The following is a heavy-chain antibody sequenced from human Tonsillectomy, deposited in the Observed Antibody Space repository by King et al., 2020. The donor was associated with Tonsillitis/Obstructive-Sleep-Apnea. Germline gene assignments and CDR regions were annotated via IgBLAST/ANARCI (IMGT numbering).Heavy chain of an antibody. Sequence: VQLVESGGGLVQPGGSLRLSCAASGFTFSSCAMSWVCQAPGKGLEWVSAISGSGGSTYYADSVKGRFTISRDNSKNTLYLQMNSLRAEDTAVYYCAKGGYCSSTSCYGYYYYYMDVWGKGTTVTVSS. V-gene: IGHV3-23*04. CDR1: GFTFSSCA. D-gene: IGHD2-2*01. CDR2: ISGSGGST. CDR3: AKGGYCSSTSCYGYYYYYMDV. J-gene: IGHJ6*03.